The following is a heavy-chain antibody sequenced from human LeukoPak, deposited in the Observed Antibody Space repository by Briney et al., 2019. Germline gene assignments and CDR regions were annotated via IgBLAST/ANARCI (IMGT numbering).Heavy chain of an antibody. CDR3: ARDYRGGTWFDP. Sequence: GGSLRLSCAPSGFTFSSYWMSWVRQAPGKGLEWVANIKQDGSEKYYEDSVKGRFTISRDNDQNSLYLQMNSLRAEDTAVYYCARDYRGGTWFDPWGQGTLVTVSS. V-gene: IGHV3-7*01. CDR1: GFTFSSYW. D-gene: IGHD3-16*01. CDR2: IKQDGSEK. J-gene: IGHJ5*02.